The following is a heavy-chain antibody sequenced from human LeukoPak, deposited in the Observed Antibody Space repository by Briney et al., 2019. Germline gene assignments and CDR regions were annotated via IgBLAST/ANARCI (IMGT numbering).Heavy chain of an antibody. CDR3: ARGLFEGYDILTGYYKSSTIDY. CDR2: INHSGST. CDR1: GGSFSGYY. V-gene: IGHV4-34*01. D-gene: IGHD3-9*01. Sequence: SETLSLTCAVYGGSFSGYYWSWIRQPPGNGLEWIGEINHSGSTNYNPSLKSRVTISVDTSKNQFSLKLSSVTAADTAVYYCARGLFEGYDILTGYYKSSTIDYWGQGTLVTVS. J-gene: IGHJ4*02.